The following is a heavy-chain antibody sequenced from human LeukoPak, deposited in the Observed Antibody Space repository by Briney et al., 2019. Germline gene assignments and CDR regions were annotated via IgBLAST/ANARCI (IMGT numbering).Heavy chain of an antibody. Sequence: SETLSLTCTVSGGSTSNYYWTWIRQPPGEGLEWIGYIYNSRSTNYNPSLNSRVTISADASKNQFSLKLNSVTAADTALYYCASAPRQGSIGGLDYWGQGTLVTVSS. V-gene: IGHV4-59*08. D-gene: IGHD3-16*01. CDR2: IYNSRST. CDR1: GGSTSNYY. J-gene: IGHJ4*02. CDR3: ASAPRQGSIGGLDY.